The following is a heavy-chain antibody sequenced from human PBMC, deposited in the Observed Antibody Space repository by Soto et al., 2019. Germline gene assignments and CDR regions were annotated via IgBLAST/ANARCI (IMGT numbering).Heavy chain of an antibody. CDR1: GCSFTSYW. J-gene: IGHJ4*02. CDR2: IYPDDSDT. D-gene: IGHD5-18*01. Sequence: PGESLKISCKGSGCSFTSYWIGWVRQMPGKGLEWMGIIYPDDSDTRYSPSFQGQVIMSADKSITTAYLQWSSLKASDTAMYYCARQGKYNYGSNDYWGQGTLVTVSS. V-gene: IGHV5-51*01. CDR3: ARQGKYNYGSNDY.